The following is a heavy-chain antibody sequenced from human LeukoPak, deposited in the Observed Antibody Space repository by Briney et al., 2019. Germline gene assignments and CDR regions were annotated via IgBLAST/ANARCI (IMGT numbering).Heavy chain of an antibody. CDR3: AKDRSLTLPTFEWSGYYYY. V-gene: IGHV3-23*01. D-gene: IGHD3-3*01. CDR2: ISGSGGST. CDR1: GFTFSSYA. J-gene: IGHJ4*02. Sequence: GGSLRLSCAASGFTFSSYAMGWVRQAPGKGLEWVSAISGSGGSTYYADSVKGRFTISRDNSNNTLYLQMNSLRAEDTALYYCAKDRSLTLPTFEWSGYYYYWGQGTLVTVSS.